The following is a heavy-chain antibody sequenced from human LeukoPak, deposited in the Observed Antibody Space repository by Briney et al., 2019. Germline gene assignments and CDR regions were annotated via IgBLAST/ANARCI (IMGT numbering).Heavy chain of an antibody. CDR1: GGSISSGSYY. J-gene: IGHJ4*02. D-gene: IGHD6-13*01. V-gene: IGHV4-61*02. CDR3: ARLPMAAAAGLDY. Sequence: SETLSLTCTVSGGSISSGSYYWSWIRQPAGKGLEWIGRIYTSGSTNHNPSLKSRVTISVDTSKNQFSLKLSSVTAADTAVYYCARLPMAAAAGLDYWGQGTLVTVSS. CDR2: IYTSGST.